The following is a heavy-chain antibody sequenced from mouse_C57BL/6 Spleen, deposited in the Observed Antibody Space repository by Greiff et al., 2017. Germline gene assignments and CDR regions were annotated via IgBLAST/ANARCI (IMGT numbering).Heavy chain of an antibody. CDR2: IYPRSGNT. V-gene: IGHV1-81*01. CDR3: ARWGGTGDY. CDR1: GYTFTSYG. Sequence: VMLVESGAELARPGASVKLSCKASGYTFTSYGISWVKQRTGQGLEWIGEIYPRSGNTYYNEKFKGKATLNADKSSSTAYMELRSLTSEDSAVYFCARWGGTGDYWGQGTTLTVS. J-gene: IGHJ2*01. D-gene: IGHD1-1*02.